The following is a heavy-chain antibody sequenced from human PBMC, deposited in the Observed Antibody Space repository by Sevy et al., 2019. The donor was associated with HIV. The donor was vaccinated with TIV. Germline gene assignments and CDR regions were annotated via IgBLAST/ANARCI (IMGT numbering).Heavy chain of an antibody. Sequence: GGSLRLSCAASGFTFSSYSMNWVRQAPGKGLEWVSSISSSSSYIYYADSVKGRFTISRENAKNSLYLQMNSLRAEGTAVYYCARDQYYDYVWGSYRQGDAFDIWGQGTMVTVSS. CDR1: GFTFSSYS. D-gene: IGHD3-16*02. J-gene: IGHJ3*02. CDR2: ISSSSSYI. CDR3: ARDQYYDYVWGSYRQGDAFDI. V-gene: IGHV3-21*01.